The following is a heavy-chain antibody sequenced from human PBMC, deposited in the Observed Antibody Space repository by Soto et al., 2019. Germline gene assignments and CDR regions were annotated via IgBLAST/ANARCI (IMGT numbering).Heavy chain of an antibody. CDR3: ARGEGGIFVFPAAHGKLTHAKYSQH. J-gene: IGHJ1*01. V-gene: IGHV1-2*04. CDR2: INPNSGGT. Sequence: QSHKKRLEWMGWINPNSGGTNYAQKFQGWVTMTRDTSISTAYMELSRLRSDDAAVYYCARGEGGIFVFPAAHGKLTHAKYSQHWRNGTLVTV. D-gene: IGHD3-3*01.